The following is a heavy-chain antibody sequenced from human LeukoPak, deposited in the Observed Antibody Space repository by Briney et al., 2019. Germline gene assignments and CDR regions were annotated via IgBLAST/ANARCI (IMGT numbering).Heavy chain of an antibody. J-gene: IGHJ4*02. CDR2: ISSSSSYI. CDR1: GFTFSSYW. Sequence: PGGSLRLSCAASGFTFSSYWMSWVRQAPGKGLEWVSSISSSSSYIFYADSVKGRFTISRDNSKNTLSLQMNNLRVDDTAVYYCAKDTKWRLNAYYIDYWGQGTLVTVSS. D-gene: IGHD5-12*01. V-gene: IGHV3-21*01. CDR3: AKDTKWRLNAYYIDY.